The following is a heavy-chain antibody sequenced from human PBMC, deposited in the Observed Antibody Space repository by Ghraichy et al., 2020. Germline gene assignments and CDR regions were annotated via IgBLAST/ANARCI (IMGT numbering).Heavy chain of an antibody. J-gene: IGHJ6*02. D-gene: IGHD6-6*01. CDR2: IYWNDDK. V-gene: IGHV2-5*01. Sequence: SGPTLVKPTQTLTLTCTFSGFSLSTSGVGVGWIRQPPGKALEWLALIYWNDDKRYSPSLKSRLTITKDTSKNQVVLTMTNMDPVDTATYYCAHSRLMYSSSEEFYYYYYGMDVWGQGTTVTVSS. CDR3: AHSRLMYSSSEEFYYYYYGMDV. CDR1: GFSLSTSGVG.